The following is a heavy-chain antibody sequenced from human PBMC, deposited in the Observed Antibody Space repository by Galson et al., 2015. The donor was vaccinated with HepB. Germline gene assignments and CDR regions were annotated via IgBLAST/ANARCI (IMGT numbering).Heavy chain of an antibody. D-gene: IGHD6-19*01. J-gene: IGHJ4*02. V-gene: IGHV3-66*01. CDR2: INSGGST. CDR3: ARGQVAVYFDY. Sequence: SLRLSCAASGFTVSTNYMTWVRQAPGKGLEWVSVINSGGSTYYADSVKGRFTISRDNPKNTVYLQMNSLRAEDTAVYYCARGQVAVYFDYWGQGTLVTVSS. CDR1: GFTVSTNY.